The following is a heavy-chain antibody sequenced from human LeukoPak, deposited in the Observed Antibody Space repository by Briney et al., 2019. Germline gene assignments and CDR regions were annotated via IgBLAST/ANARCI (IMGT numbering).Heavy chain of an antibody. V-gene: IGHV3-64*01. J-gene: IGHJ6*03. CDR3: ARRGGGLLRYYYYMDV. CDR2: ISSNGGST. CDR1: GFTVSRNY. D-gene: IGHD3-10*01. Sequence: GGSLRLSCAASGFTVSRNYMSWVRQAPGKGLEYVSAISSNGGSTYYANSVKGRFTISRDNSKNTLYLQMGSLRAEDMAVYYCARRGGGLLRYYYYMDVWGKGTTVTVSS.